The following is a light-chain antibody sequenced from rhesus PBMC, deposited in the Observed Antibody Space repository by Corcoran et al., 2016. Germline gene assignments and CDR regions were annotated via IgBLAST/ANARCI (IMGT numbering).Light chain of an antibody. J-gene: IGKJ3*01. CDR2: AAT. V-gene: IGKV1-33*02. CDR1: QGLSNN. Sequence: DIQMTQSPSSLSASVGDRVTITCHASQGLSNNLAWYQPKPGKVPKLLIYAATTLQRGVPSSFSGSGSETDFTLTISSRQPEDFATYYCQHGYGIFTFVPGTKLDIK. CDR3: QHGYGIFT.